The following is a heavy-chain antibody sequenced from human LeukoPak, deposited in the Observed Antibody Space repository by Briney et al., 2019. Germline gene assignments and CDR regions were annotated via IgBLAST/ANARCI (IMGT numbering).Heavy chain of an antibody. CDR1: GGSFSGYY. J-gene: IGHJ4*02. V-gene: IGHV4-34*01. D-gene: IGHD4-23*01. CDR2: INHSGST. CDR3: ARDHGNGDYIDY. Sequence: SETLSLTCAVYGGSFSGYYWSWIRQPPGKGLEWIGEINHSGSTNYNPSLKSRVTISVDTSKNQFSLKLSSVTAADTAVYYCARDHGNGDYIDYWGQGTLVTVSS.